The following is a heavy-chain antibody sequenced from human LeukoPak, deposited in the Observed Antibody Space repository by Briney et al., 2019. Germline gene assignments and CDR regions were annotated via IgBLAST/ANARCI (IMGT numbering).Heavy chain of an antibody. CDR2: IIGCSGDT. J-gene: IGHJ4*02. CDR3: AKGAYDYIEMGYFDY. Sequence: GGSLRLSCAASGFSFSNFAMSWVRQAPGKGLEWVSLIIGCSGDTFYADSVKGRFTISRDNSKNRLYLQMNSLRAEDTALYYCAKGAYDYIEMGYFDYWGQGTLVTVSS. V-gene: IGHV3-23*01. CDR1: GFSFSNFA. D-gene: IGHD5-12*01.